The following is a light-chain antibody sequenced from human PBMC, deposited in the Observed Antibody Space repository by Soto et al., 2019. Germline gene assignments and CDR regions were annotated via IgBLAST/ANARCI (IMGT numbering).Light chain of an antibody. CDR1: QTISRS. J-gene: IGKJ4*01. V-gene: IGKV1-39*01. CDR3: QQSSNTPLT. CDR2: DAY. Sequence: DFQMTQSPSSLSASVGDRVTITCRASQTISRSLNWYQHKPGTAPRVLIYDAYTLSSGVPSRFSGSGSGTDFTLTISSLQPEDFATYYCQQSSNTPLTFGGGTKVDIK.